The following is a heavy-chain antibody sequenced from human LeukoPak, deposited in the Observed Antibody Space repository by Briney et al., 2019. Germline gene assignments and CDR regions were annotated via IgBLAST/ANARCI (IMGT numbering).Heavy chain of an antibody. V-gene: IGHV4-34*01. CDR2: IYHSGST. D-gene: IGHD3-22*01. Sequence: PSETLSLTCAVYGGSFSGYYWSWIRQSPGKGLEWIGEIYHSGSTNSNPSLKSRATISVDTSKNQFSLKLSSVTAADTAVYYCARVKTTMIVATRAFDIWGQGTMVTVSS. CDR1: GGSFSGYY. CDR3: ARVKTTMIVATRAFDI. J-gene: IGHJ3*02.